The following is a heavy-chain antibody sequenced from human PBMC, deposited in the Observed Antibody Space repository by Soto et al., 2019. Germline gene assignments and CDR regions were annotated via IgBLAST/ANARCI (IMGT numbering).Heavy chain of an antibody. D-gene: IGHD3-10*01. Sequence: SVKVSCKASGYSFTSYFIHWVRQAPGQGLEWVGVMNPSSGSTTYAQRFQGRITVTRDTSTSTVYLDMSSLTSDDTAVYYCARKFSISGGLDDWGQRTTVTVSS. CDR2: MNPSSGST. CDR3: ARKFSISGGLDD. CDR1: GYSFTSYF. J-gene: IGHJ6*02. V-gene: IGHV1-46*01.